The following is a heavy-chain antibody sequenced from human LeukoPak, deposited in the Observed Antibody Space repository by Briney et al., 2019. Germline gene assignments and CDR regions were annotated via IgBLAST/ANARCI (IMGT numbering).Heavy chain of an antibody. CDR2: IWYDGSKK. Sequence: GGSLRLSCAASGFAFSSYGMNWVRQAPGKGLEWVAVIWYDGSKKYYADSVKGRFTISRDNSKNTLYLQMNSLRAEDSAVYYCAGDLSGVDYWGQGTLVTVSS. D-gene: IGHD7-27*01. CDR3: AGDLSGVDY. V-gene: IGHV3-33*01. J-gene: IGHJ4*02. CDR1: GFAFSSYG.